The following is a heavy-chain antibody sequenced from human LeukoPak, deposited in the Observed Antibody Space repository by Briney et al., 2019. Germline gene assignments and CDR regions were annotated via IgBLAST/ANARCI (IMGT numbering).Heavy chain of an antibody. CDR3: AATRHSSVLFDY. CDR2: ISSSSSYI. Sequence: GGSLRLSCAASGFTFSDYSMNWVRQAPGKGLEWVSSISSSSSYIYYTDSVKGRFTISRDNAKNSLFLQMNSLRAEDTAVYYCAATRHSSVLFDYWGQGTLVTVSS. D-gene: IGHD5-18*01. CDR1: GFTFSDYS. V-gene: IGHV3-21*01. J-gene: IGHJ4*02.